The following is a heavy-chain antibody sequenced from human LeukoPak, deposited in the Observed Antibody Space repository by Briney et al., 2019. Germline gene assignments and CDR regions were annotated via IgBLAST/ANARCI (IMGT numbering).Heavy chain of an antibody. D-gene: IGHD3/OR15-3a*01. CDR1: GFRVSDYY. Sequence: PGGSLRLPCAVSGFRVSDYYMSWVRQAPGKGLEWVGLIRDSGEAFYADFARGRFAISGDESENTLYLQMNSLRVEDTAVYFCARDRAANQDWVEFDPWGQGTPVIVSS. CDR3: ARDRAANQDWVEFDP. J-gene: IGHJ5*02. V-gene: IGHV3-66*03. CDR2: IRDSGEA.